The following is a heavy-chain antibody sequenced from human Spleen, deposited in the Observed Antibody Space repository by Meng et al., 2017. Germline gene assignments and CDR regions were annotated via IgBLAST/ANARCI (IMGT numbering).Heavy chain of an antibody. V-gene: IGHV5-51*01. CDR1: GYSFTSYW. CDR3: ARHGRLIVGATGDAFDI. Sequence: GESLKISCKGSGYSFTSYWIGWVRQMPGKGLEWMGIIYPGDSDTRYSPSFQGQVTISADKSISTAYLQWSSLKASDTAMYYCARHGRLIVGATGDAFDIWGQGTMVTVSS. CDR2: IYPGDSDT. D-gene: IGHD1-26*01. J-gene: IGHJ3*02.